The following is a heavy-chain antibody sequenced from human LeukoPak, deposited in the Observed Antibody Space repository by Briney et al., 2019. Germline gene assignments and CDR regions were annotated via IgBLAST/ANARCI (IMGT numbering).Heavy chain of an antibody. J-gene: IGHJ3*02. V-gene: IGHV3-23*01. Sequence: GGSLRLSCAASGFTFSSYAMSWVRQAPGKGLEWVSAISGSGGSTYYADSVKGRFTISRDNSKNTLYLQMNSLRAEDTAVYYCAKPDYDYVWGSYRLDDAFDIWGQGTMVTVSS. CDR2: ISGSGGST. CDR1: GFTFSSYA. D-gene: IGHD3-16*02. CDR3: AKPDYDYVWGSYRLDDAFDI.